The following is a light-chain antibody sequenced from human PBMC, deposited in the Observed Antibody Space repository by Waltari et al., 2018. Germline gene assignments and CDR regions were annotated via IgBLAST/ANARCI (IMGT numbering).Light chain of an antibody. CDR3: SSYTASHTRV. Sequence: QSALTQPASVSGSPGQSITISCIGTSNDVGNYNYVSWYQQHPGKAPKLLIYDVSNRPAGVSNRFSGSKSDNTSSLTISGLQAEDDADYYCSSYTASHTRVFGTGTWVTVL. V-gene: IGLV2-14*03. CDR1: SNDVGNYNY. CDR2: DVS. J-gene: IGLJ1*01.